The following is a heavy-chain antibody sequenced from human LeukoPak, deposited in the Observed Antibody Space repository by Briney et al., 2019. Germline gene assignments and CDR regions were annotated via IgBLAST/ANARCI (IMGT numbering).Heavy chain of an antibody. CDR2: INPSGGST. J-gene: IGHJ3*02. D-gene: IGHD3-22*01. V-gene: IGHV1-46*01. CDR1: GDSFTSYY. CDR3: ARGRHYYDSSDYYSEGDGFDI. Sequence: GASVKVSCKASGDSFTSYYMHGVRQAPGQGLEWRGIINPSGGSTSYAQKFQGRVTMTRDMSTSTVYMELSNLRSEDTAVYYCARGRHYYDSSDYYSEGDGFDIWGQGTMVTVSS.